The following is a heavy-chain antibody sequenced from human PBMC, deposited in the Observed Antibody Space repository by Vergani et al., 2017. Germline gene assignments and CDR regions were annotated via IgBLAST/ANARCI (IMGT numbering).Heavy chain of an antibody. CDR3: AREGRRYYYDSSGYSGIDY. J-gene: IGHJ4*02. CDR2: ISSSGSTI. CDR1: GFTFSDYY. Sequence: QVQLVESGGGVVQPGRSLRLSCAASGFTFSDYYMSWIRQAPGKGLEWVSYISSSGSTIYYADSVKGRFTISRDNAKNSLYLQMNSLRAEDTAVYYCAREGRRYYYDSSGYSGIDYWGQGTLVTVSS. V-gene: IGHV3-11*01. D-gene: IGHD3-22*01.